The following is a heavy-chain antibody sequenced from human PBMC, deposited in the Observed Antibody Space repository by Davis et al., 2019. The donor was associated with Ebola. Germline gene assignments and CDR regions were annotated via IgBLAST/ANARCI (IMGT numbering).Heavy chain of an antibody. CDR1: GFTFSSYA. Sequence: GGSLRLSCAASGFTFSSYAMSWVRQAPGKGLEWVSAISGSGGSTYYADSVKGRFTISRDNAKNSLYLQMNSLRAEDTAVYYCARVGRGYHYYGMDVWGQGTTVTVSS. V-gene: IGHV3-23*01. CDR2: ISGSGGST. CDR3: ARVGRGYHYYGMDV. D-gene: IGHD3-10*01. J-gene: IGHJ6*02.